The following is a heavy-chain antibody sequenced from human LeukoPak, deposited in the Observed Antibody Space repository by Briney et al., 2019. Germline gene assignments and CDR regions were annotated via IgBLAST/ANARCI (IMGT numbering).Heavy chain of an antibody. CDR2: IYSETST. J-gene: IGHJ1*01. CDR3: ASVLWSENAEYFQH. D-gene: IGHD3-3*01. CDR1: GLTVIQKY. Sequence: GGSLRLSCAASGLTVIQKYMTWVRQAPGKGLEWVSIIYSETSTHYADSVKGRFTVSRDHSKNTVYLQMNSLRAEDTAVYYCASVLWSENAEYFQHWGQGTLVTVTS. V-gene: IGHV3-66*01.